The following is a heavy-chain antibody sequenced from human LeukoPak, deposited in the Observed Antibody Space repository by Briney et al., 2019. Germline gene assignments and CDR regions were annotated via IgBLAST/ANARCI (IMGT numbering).Heavy chain of an antibody. D-gene: IGHD4-17*01. Sequence: PSETLSLTCTVSGGSIRSSYYYWGWIRQPPGEGLEWIGSIYDSGSTYYNPSLKSRVTISVDTSKNQFSLKLNSVTAADTAVYYCAKAPRVYTVTTTEFDYWGQGTLVTVSS. CDR3: AKAPRVYTVTTTEFDY. CDR2: IYDSGST. CDR1: GGSIRSSYYY. V-gene: IGHV4-39*01. J-gene: IGHJ4*02.